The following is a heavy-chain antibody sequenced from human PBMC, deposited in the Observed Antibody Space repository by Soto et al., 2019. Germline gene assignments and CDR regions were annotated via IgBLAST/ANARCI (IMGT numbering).Heavy chain of an antibody. Sequence: EVQLLASGGGLVQPGGSLRLSCAASGFTFSSYAMSWVRQAPGKGLDWVAGISGSGSSIYYADSVKGRFTISRDNPKNTLYLQMNSMRAEDTAVYYCAKDLSTTAVVPGDYWGQGTLVTVAS. CDR1: GFTFSSYA. V-gene: IGHV3-23*01. D-gene: IGHD5-18*01. CDR2: ISGSGSSI. J-gene: IGHJ4*02. CDR3: AKDLSTTAVVPGDY.